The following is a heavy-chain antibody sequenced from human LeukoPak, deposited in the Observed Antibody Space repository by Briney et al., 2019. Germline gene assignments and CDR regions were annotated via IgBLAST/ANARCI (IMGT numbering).Heavy chain of an antibody. V-gene: IGHV3-48*03. J-gene: IGHJ4*02. CDR1: GFTFSSYE. D-gene: IGHD3-10*01. Sequence: GGSLRLSCAASGFTFSSYEMNWVRQAPGKGLEWVSYISSTGSTIYYADSVKGRFTISRDNAKNSLYLQMNSLRAEDTAIYYCARAGERLIGIPLDYWRQGTLVTVSS. CDR2: ISSTGSTI. CDR3: ARAGERLIGIPLDY.